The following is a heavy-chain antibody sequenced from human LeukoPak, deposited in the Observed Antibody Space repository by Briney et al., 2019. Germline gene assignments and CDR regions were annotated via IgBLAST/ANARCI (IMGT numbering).Heavy chain of an antibody. D-gene: IGHD3-10*01. J-gene: IGHJ5*02. Sequence: SETLSLTCAVYGGSFSGYYWSWIRQPPGKGLEWIGEINHSGSTDYNPSLKSRVTISVDTSKNQFSLKLSSVTAADTAVYNCARGLRNYYGSGSYRWFDPWGQGTLVTVSS. V-gene: IGHV4-34*01. CDR2: INHSGST. CDR1: GGSFSGYY. CDR3: ARGLRNYYGSGSYRWFDP.